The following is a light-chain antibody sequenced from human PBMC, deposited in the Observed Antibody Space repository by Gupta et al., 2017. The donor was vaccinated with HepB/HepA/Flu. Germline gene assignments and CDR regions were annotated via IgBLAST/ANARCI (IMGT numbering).Light chain of an antibody. CDR1: QSIGTY. CDR3: QQSYSSPRT. V-gene: IGKV1-39*01. Sequence: MTQSPSSLSVSVGDRVTIACRTGQSIGTYLNWYQHKPGKAPKLLIYAGSSLQAGVPSRFSGSGSGTDFTLTISSLQSEDFVTYYCQQSYSSPRTFGQGTRMEIK. J-gene: IGKJ1*01. CDR2: AGS.